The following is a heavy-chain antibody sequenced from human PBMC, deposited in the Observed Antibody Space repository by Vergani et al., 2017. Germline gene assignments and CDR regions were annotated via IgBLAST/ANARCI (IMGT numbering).Heavy chain of an antibody. Sequence: QVQLVQSGAEVKKPGSSVKVSCKASGGTFSSYAISWVRQAPGQGLEWMGRIIPIFGTANYAQKFQGRVTITADESTSTAYMELSSLRSEDTAVDYCARADRVDVVDTAMVTLSAFDIWGQGTMVTVSS. CDR3: ARADRVDVVDTAMVTLSAFDI. CDR2: IIPIFGTA. J-gene: IGHJ3*02. V-gene: IGHV1-69*12. CDR1: GGTFSSYA. D-gene: IGHD5-18*01.